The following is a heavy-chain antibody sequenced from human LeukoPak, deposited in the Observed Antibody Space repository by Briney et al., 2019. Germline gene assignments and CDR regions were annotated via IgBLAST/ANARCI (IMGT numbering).Heavy chain of an antibody. CDR1: GYTFTSYG. CDR2: ISAYNGNT. CDR3: ARDLIRFLEWSPNWFDP. V-gene: IGHV1-18*01. D-gene: IGHD3-3*01. Sequence: ASVKVSCKASGYTFTSYGISWVRQAPGQGLEWMGWISAYNGNTNYAQKLQGRVTMTTDTSTSTAYMELRSLRSDDTAVYYCARDLIRFLEWSPNWFDPWGQGILVTVSS. J-gene: IGHJ5*02.